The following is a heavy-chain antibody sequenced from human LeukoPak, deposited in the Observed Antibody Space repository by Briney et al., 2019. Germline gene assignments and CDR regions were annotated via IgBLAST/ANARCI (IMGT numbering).Heavy chain of an antibody. Sequence: GGSLRLSCAASGFTFSSYWMHWVRQAPGKGLVWVSRINSDGSSTSYADSVKGRFTISRDNAKNTLYLQMNSLRADDTAVYYCARADDFWSGYSDYGGQGTLVTVSS. CDR1: GFTFSSYW. J-gene: IGHJ4*02. V-gene: IGHV3-74*01. CDR3: ARADDFWSGYSDY. CDR2: INSDGSST. D-gene: IGHD3-3*01.